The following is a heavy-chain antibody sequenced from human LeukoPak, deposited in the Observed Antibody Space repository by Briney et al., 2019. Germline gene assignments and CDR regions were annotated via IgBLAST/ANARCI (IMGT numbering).Heavy chain of an antibody. J-gene: IGHJ4*02. D-gene: IGHD2-2*01. CDR3: ARPGYCSTTSCSAIDY. CDR1: GYIFGTYW. V-gene: IGHV5-51*01. CDR2: IYPGDSDT. Sequence: TGESLKISCKGSGYIFGTYWIGWVRQMPGKGLEWMGIIYPGDSDTRYSPSFQGQVTISADKSICTAFLHWSSLKASDTAMYYCARPGYCSTTSCSAIDYWGQGTLVTVSS.